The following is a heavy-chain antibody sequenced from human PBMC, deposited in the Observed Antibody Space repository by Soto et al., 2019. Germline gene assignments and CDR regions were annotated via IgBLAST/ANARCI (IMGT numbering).Heavy chain of an antibody. V-gene: IGHV4-4*02. D-gene: IGHD2-15*01. J-gene: IGHJ4*03. Sequence: SETLSFTCIVSGDSITSSKWWSWVRPRPGKGLGWIGEIYHSGTSNYNPSLKSRVIMSVDKSKNQFFLKLSSLTAADTAVYYCATVHPYIVDGGHRPRDYSGQAPLLTLSS. CDR1: GDSITSSKW. CDR3: ATVHPYIVDGGHRPRDY. CDR2: IYHSGTS.